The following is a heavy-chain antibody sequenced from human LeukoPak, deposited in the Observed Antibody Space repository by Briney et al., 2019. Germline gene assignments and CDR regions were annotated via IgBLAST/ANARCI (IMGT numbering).Heavy chain of an antibody. V-gene: IGHV5-51*01. Sequence: GESLKISCEGSSYSFTSYWIGWVRQLPGKGLECMGIIYPGDSDTRYRPSFQGQVTISADKSISTAYLQWSSLKASDTAMYYCARMGFSTVGATHFDSWGQGTLVTVSS. CDR3: ARMGFSTVGATHFDS. D-gene: IGHD1-26*01. CDR1: SYSFTSYW. CDR2: IYPGDSDT. J-gene: IGHJ4*02.